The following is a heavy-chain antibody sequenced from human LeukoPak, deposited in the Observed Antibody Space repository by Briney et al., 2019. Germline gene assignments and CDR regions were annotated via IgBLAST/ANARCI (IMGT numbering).Heavy chain of an antibody. CDR1: GFTFSSYW. V-gene: IGHV3-74*01. D-gene: IGHD3-9*01. CDR2: INSDGSST. Sequence: GGSLRLSCAASGFTFSSYWMHWVRQAPGKGLVWVSRINSDGSSTSYADSVKGRFTISRDNAKNTLYLQMNSLRAEDTAVYYCANGVAALDWLLHQYFDYWGQGTLVTVSS. CDR3: ANGVAALDWLLHQYFDY. J-gene: IGHJ4*02.